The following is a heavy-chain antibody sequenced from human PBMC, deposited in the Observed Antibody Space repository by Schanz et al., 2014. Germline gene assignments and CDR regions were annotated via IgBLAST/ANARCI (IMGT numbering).Heavy chain of an antibody. CDR2: ISSKGDMT. D-gene: IGHD3-3*01. V-gene: IGHV3-64*01. CDR3: ARDKRYDLFDY. Sequence: EVQLVESGGGLVQPGGSLRLSCAASGFTFSTSTMHWVRQAPGKGLEYVSSISSKGDMTFYGNSVKGRFTISRDNSKNALYLQLGSLSAEDTAVYFCARDKRYDLFDYWGQGALVTVSS. J-gene: IGHJ4*02. CDR1: GFTFSTST.